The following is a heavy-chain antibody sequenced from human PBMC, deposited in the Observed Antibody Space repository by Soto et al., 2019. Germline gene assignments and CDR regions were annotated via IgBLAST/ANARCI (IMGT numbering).Heavy chain of an antibody. CDR1: GGSISSSSYY. CDR2: IYYSGST. Sequence: SETLSLTCTVSGGSISSSSYYWGWIRQPPGKGLEWIGSIYYSGSTYYNPSLKSRVTISVDTSKNQFSLKLSSVTAADTAVYYCARHPVSDSSVTGGFGRVYDYWGQGTLVTVSS. D-gene: IGHD6-19*01. V-gene: IGHV4-39*01. J-gene: IGHJ4*02. CDR3: ARHPVSDSSVTGGFGRVYDY.